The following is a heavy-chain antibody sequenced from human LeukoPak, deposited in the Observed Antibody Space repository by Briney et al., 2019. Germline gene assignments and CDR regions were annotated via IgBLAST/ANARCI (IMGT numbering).Heavy chain of an antibody. V-gene: IGHV4-59*01. D-gene: IGHD5-18*01. J-gene: IGHJ4*02. CDR2: IYYSGST. Sequence: NPSETLSLTCTVSGGSISSYYWSWIRQPPGKGLEWIGYIYYSGSTNYNPSLKSRVTISVDTSKNQFSLKLSSVTAADTAVYYCARSEVDTAMDPPLAVYWGQGTLVTVSS. CDR1: GGSISSYY. CDR3: ARSEVDTAMDPPLAVY.